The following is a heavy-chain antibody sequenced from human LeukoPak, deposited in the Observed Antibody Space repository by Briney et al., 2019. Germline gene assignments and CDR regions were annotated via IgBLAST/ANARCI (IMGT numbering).Heavy chain of an antibody. V-gene: IGHV4-59*01. CDR1: GDSISSYY. CDR2: IYYSGST. D-gene: IGHD2-15*01. J-gene: IGHJ1*01. CDR3: ARQGYCSGGSCYFYFQH. Sequence: SETLSLTCTVSGDSISSYYWSWIRQPPGKGLEWIGYIYYSGSTYYNPSLKSRVTISVDTSKNQFSLKLSSVTTADTAVYYCARQGYCSGGSCYFYFQHWGQGTLLTVSS.